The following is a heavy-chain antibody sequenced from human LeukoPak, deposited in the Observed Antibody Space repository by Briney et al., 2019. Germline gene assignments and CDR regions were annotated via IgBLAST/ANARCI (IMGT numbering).Heavy chain of an antibody. V-gene: IGHV3-48*03. Sequence: PGGSLRLSCAASGFTFSSYEMNRVRQAPGKGLEWVSYISSSGSTIYYADSVKGRFTISRDNAKNSLYLQMNSLRAEDTAVYYCARISCSGGSCYLSPYYYGMDVWGQGTTVTVSS. CDR3: ARISCSGGSCYLSPYYYGMDV. J-gene: IGHJ6*02. CDR1: GFTFSSYE. D-gene: IGHD2-15*01. CDR2: ISSSGSTI.